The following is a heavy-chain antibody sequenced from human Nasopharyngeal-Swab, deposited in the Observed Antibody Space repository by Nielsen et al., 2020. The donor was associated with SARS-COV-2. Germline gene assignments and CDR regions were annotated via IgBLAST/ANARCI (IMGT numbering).Heavy chain of an antibody. Sequence: GESLKISCAASGFTFSRYDMHWVRQATGKGLEWVSGIGTAGDTYYPGSVKGRFTISRENAKNSLYLQMNSLRAEDTAVYFCARGRPLGGYYFGYFDYWGQGTLVTVSS. D-gene: IGHD3-3*01. J-gene: IGHJ4*02. V-gene: IGHV3-13*01. CDR1: GFTFSRYD. CDR2: IGTAGDT. CDR3: ARGRPLGGYYFGYFDY.